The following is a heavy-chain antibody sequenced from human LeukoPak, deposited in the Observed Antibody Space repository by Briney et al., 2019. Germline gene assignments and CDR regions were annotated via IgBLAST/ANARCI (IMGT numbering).Heavy chain of an antibody. V-gene: IGHV1-18*01. J-gene: IGHJ6*02. D-gene: IGHD2-15*01. CDR1: GYTFISYG. CDR3: ARDSGLPSDCSGASCNNYYYGMDV. CDR2: ISAYNGDT. Sequence: GASVKVSCKASGYTFISYGISWVRQAPGQGLEWMGWISAYNGDTKYAQKLQGRVTMTTDTSTSTAYMELRSLRSEDTAVYYCARDSGLPSDCSGASCNNYYYGMDVWGQGTTVTVSS.